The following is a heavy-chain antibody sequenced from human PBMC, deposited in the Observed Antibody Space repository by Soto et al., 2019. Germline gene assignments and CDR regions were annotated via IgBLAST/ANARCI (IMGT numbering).Heavy chain of an antibody. CDR3: AKDYYYDCWSGYPHF. CDR1: GFTFSSYG. Sequence: QVQLVESGGGVVQPGRSLRLSCAASGFTFSSYGMHWVRQAPGKGLEWVAVISYDGSNKYYADSVKGRFTISRDNSKNTLYLQMNSLRAEDTAVYYCAKDYYYDCWSGYPHFWGQGTLVTVSS. V-gene: IGHV3-30*18. D-gene: IGHD3-3*01. J-gene: IGHJ4*02. CDR2: ISYDGSNK.